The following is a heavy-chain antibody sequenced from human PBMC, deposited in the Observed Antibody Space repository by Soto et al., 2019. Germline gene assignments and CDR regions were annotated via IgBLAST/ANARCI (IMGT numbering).Heavy chain of an antibody. J-gene: IGHJ3*02. Sequence: ASVKVSCKASRYTFTSYGISWVRQAPGQGLEWMGWISAYNGNANYAQKLQGRVTMTTDTSTSTAYMELRSLRSDDTAVYYCAREYCSSTSCYVGALDIWGQGTMVTVSS. CDR3: AREYCSSTSCYVGALDI. D-gene: IGHD2-2*01. V-gene: IGHV1-18*01. CDR2: ISAYNGNA. CDR1: RYTFTSYG.